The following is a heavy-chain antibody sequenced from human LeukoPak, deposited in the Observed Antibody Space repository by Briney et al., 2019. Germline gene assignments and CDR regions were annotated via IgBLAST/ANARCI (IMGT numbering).Heavy chain of an antibody. V-gene: IGHV5-51*01. Sequence: GESLKISCKGSGYSFTSYWIGWVRQMPGKGLEWMGIIYPGDSDTRYSPSFQGQVTISADKSISTAYLQWSSLKASDTAMYYCARRYSSSSVLYWYFDLWGRDTLVTVSS. CDR2: IYPGDSDT. CDR1: GYSFTSYW. CDR3: ARRYSSSSVLYWYFDL. D-gene: IGHD6-6*01. J-gene: IGHJ2*01.